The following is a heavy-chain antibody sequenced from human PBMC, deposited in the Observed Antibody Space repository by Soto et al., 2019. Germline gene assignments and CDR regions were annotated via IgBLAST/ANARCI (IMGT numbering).Heavy chain of an antibody. V-gene: IGHV3-33*01. CDR3: ARESDVQTGFDY. CDR2: IWYDGSNK. D-gene: IGHD1-1*01. CDR1: GFTFSSYG. J-gene: IGHJ4*02. Sequence: QVQLVESGGGVVQPGRSLRLSCAASGFTFSSYGMHWVRQAPGKGLEWVAVIWYDGSNKYYADSVKGRFTISRDNSKNTLYLQMNSPRAEDTAVYYCARESDVQTGFDYWGQGTLVTVSS.